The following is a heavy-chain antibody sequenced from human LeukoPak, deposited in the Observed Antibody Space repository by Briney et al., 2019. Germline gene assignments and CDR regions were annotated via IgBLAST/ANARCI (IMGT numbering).Heavy chain of an antibody. Sequence: SETLSLTCTVSGGSMRSSSYSWAWIRQPPGKGLEYIASISYSGSTYYNPSLKSRLTISVDTPKNQFSLKLSSVTAADTAVYYCARTPYYYDSSGYSAFDYWGQGTLVTVSS. CDR3: ARTPYYYDSSGYSAFDY. CDR2: ISYSGST. V-gene: IGHV4-39*01. J-gene: IGHJ4*02. D-gene: IGHD3-22*01. CDR1: GGSMRSSSYS.